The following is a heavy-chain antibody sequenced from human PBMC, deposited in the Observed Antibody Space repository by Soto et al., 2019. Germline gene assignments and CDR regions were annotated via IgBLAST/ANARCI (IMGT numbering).Heavy chain of an antibody. D-gene: IGHD3-3*01. J-gene: IGHJ4*01. CDR1: GNSFSSYG. Sequence: QVQLVQSGAEVKEPGSAVKVSCKAPGNSFSSYGISWVRQAPGQGLEWMGGIIPIFGTTNYAEKFQGRVTITADESTNTAYMELSSLRSEDTALYYCARVFPDGWVEPGVVRGYLDTWGRGTLVTVSS. V-gene: IGHV1-69*01. CDR3: ARVFPDGWVEPGVVRGYLDT. CDR2: IIPIFGTT.